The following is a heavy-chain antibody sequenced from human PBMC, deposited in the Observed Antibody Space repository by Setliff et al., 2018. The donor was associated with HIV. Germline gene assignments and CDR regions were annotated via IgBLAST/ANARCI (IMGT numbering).Heavy chain of an antibody. CDR1: GDTFSNYA. J-gene: IGHJ5*02. CDR2: IIPIFGTA. D-gene: IGHD2-15*01. CDR3: ASAYCSGGNCWSSASLPPAGWFDP. Sequence: SVKVSCKASGDTFSNYAISWVRQAPGQGLEWMGGIIPIFGTASHAQKFQGRVTITTDESTSTAYMELSSLRFEDTAMYYCASAYCSGGNCWSSASLPPAGWFDPWGQGTLVTVSS. V-gene: IGHV1-69*05.